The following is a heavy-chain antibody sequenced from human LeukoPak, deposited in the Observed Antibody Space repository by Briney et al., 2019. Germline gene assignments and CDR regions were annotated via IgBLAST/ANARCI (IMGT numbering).Heavy chain of an antibody. CDR1: GYSFTSYW. J-gene: IGHJ3*02. V-gene: IGHV5-51*01. CDR3: ARYRGSARAHDYGDYVANDAFDI. CDR2: IYLGDSDT. D-gene: IGHD4-17*01. Sequence: GESLKISCKGSGYSFTSYWIGWVRQMPGKGLEWMGIIYLGDSDTRYSPSFQGQVTISADKSISTAYLQWSCLKASDTAMYYCARYRGSARAHDYGDYVANDAFDIWGQGTMVTVSS.